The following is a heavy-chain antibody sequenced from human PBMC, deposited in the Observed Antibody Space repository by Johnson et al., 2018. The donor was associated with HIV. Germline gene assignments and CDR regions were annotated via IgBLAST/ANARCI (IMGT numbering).Heavy chain of an antibody. D-gene: IGHD4-11*01. CDR2: FSSSGTTI. Sequence: QVQLVESGGGLVKPGGSLRLSCAASGFIFSDYYMNWIRQAPGKGLEWVSYFSSSGTTIYYADSVKGRFTISRDNAKNSLYLQMNSLRAEDTAVYYCARGLRLDDAFDIWGQGTTVTVSS. V-gene: IGHV3-11*04. CDR3: ARGLRLDDAFDI. J-gene: IGHJ3*02. CDR1: GFIFSDYY.